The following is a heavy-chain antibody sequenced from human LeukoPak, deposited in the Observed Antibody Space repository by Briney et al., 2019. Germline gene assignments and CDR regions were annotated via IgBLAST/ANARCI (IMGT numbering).Heavy chain of an antibody. CDR2: IYPGDSDT. J-gene: IGHJ6*03. V-gene: IGHV5-51*01. Sequence: GESLKISCKGSGYRFTSYWIGWVRQMSGKGLEWMGIIYPGDSDTRYSPSFQGQVTISADTSISTAYLQWSSLKASDTAMYYCTEHPTSTLNFYYKDVWGKRTTVTVSS. D-gene: IGHD2-2*01. CDR1: GYRFTSYW. CDR3: TEHPTSTLNFYYKDV.